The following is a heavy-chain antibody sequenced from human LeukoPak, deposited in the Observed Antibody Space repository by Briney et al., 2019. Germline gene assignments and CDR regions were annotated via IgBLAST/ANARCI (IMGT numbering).Heavy chain of an antibody. V-gene: IGHV1-46*01. Sequence: ASVKVSCKASGYTFTSYYMHWVRQAPGQGLEWMGIINPSGGSTSYAQKFQGRVTMNRDMSTSTVYMELSSLRSEDTAVYYCARDPRFSGSSSTRLDYWGQGTLVTVSS. D-gene: IGHD2-2*01. CDR1: GYTFTSYY. J-gene: IGHJ4*02. CDR3: ARDPRFSGSSSTRLDY. CDR2: INPSGGST.